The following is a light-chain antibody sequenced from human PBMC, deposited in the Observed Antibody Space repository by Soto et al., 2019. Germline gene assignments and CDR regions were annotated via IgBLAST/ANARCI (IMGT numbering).Light chain of an antibody. CDR1: QGISSA. CDR2: DAS. J-gene: IGKJ2*01. V-gene: IGKV1-13*02. CDR3: QQFNSYPYT. Sequence: AIQLTQSPSSLSASVGDRATITCRASQGISSALAWYQQKPGKAPKLLIYDASSLESGVPSRFSGSGSGTDFTLTISSLQPEDFAAYYCQQFNSYPYTFGQGTKLESK.